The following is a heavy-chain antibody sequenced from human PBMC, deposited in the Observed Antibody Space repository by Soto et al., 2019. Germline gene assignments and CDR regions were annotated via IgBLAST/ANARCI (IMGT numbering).Heavy chain of an antibody. V-gene: IGHV3-11*01. CDR3: ARAPSLYYDILTGYYREYYFDY. Sequence: QVQLVESGGGLVKPGGSLRPSCAASGFTFSDYYMSWIRQAPGKGLEWVSYISSSGSTIYYADSVKGRFTISRDNAKNSLYLQMNSLRAEDTAVYYCARAPSLYYDILTGYYREYYFDYWGQGTLVTVSS. CDR2: ISSSGSTI. CDR1: GFTFSDYY. J-gene: IGHJ4*02. D-gene: IGHD3-9*01.